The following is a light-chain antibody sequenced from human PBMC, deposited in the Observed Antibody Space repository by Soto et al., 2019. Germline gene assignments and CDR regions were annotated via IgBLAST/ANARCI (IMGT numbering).Light chain of an antibody. CDR1: QRVASAY. CDR3: QQYGSSHWT. J-gene: IGKJ1*01. V-gene: IGKV3-20*01. Sequence: ETVFTQSPGTLSLSPGERATLSCRASQRVASAYLAWYQQKSGQVPRLLIYGASSRATGIPDRFSGSGSGTDFTLTINSLEPEDFAVYYCQQYGSSHWTFGPGTKVDIK. CDR2: GAS.